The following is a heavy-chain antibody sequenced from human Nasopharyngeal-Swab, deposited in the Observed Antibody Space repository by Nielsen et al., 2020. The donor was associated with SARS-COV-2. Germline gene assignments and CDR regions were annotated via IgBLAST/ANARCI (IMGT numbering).Heavy chain of an antibody. Sequence: SLKISCTASAFTIDNYAMHWVRQRPGKGLEWVSGISWNSGSIGYADSVRGRFTISRDDARNSLNLQMNSLKSEDTALYYCARGWFGDLPYYLDSWGQGTLVTVSS. CDR1: AFTIDNYA. CDR3: ARGWFGDLPYYLDS. V-gene: IGHV3-9*01. J-gene: IGHJ4*02. CDR2: ISWNSGSI. D-gene: IGHD3-10*01.